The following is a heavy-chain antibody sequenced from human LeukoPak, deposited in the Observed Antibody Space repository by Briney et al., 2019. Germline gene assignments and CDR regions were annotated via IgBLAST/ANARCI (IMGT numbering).Heavy chain of an antibody. D-gene: IGHD1-26*01. J-gene: IGHJ6*02. CDR3: ARVGAPYYYYGMDV. Sequence: GASVKVSCKASGYTFTGYYMHWVRQAPGQGLEWMGWINPNSGGTNYAQKFQGRVTMTRDTSISTAYMELSRLRSDDTAVYYCARVGAPYYYYGMDVWGQGTTVTASS. CDR1: GYTFTGYY. CDR2: INPNSGGT. V-gene: IGHV1-2*02.